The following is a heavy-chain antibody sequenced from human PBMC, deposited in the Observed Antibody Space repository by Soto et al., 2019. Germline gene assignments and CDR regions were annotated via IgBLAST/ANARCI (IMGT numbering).Heavy chain of an antibody. CDR1: GFSLSTSGVG. CDR3: AHRLPTRPYYGDYVDAFDI. CDR2: IYWDDDK. Sequence: SGPTLVKPTQTLTLTCTFSGFSLSTSGVGVGWIRQPPGKALEWLALIYWDDDKRYSPSLKSRLTITKDTSKNQVVLTMTNMDPVDTATYYCAHRLPTRPYYGDYVDAFDIWGQGTMVTVSS. J-gene: IGHJ3*02. V-gene: IGHV2-5*02. D-gene: IGHD4-17*01.